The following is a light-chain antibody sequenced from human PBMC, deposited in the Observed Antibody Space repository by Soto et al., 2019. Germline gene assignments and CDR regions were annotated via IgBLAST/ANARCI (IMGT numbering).Light chain of an antibody. CDR3: QQFYTTPT. Sequence: DIVMTQSPDSLAVSLGERATINCKSSQSILYSPSNKNALAWYAQKPGESPKLLISWASTRESGVPDRFSSSESGTDFALTISSLQAEDVAVYYCQQFYTTPTFGGGTKVEL. J-gene: IGKJ4*01. CDR2: WAS. V-gene: IGKV4-1*01. CDR1: QSILYSPSNKNA.